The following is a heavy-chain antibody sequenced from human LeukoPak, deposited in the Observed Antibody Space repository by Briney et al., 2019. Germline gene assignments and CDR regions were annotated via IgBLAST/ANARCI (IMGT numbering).Heavy chain of an antibody. J-gene: IGHJ3*02. V-gene: IGHV3-33*01. Sequence: GGSLRLSCAASGFTFSKYAMHWVRQTPGKGLEWVAAIWNDGSDENYADSVKGRFTISSDNSKNTLYLQMNSLRAEDTAVYYCAFEIGRSQGAFDIWGQGTMTTVSS. CDR2: IWNDGSDE. D-gene: IGHD1-26*01. CDR3: AFEIGRSQGAFDI. CDR1: GFTFSKYA.